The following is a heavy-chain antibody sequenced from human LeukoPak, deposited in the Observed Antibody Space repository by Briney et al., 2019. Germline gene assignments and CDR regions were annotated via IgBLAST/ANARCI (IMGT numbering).Heavy chain of an antibody. Sequence: ASVKVSCKASGYTFTAYYMHWVRQAPGQGLEWMGWINPNSGVTDYAQKFQGRVTMTRDTSISTAYMELSSLESDDTAVYYCAREEDGSSTSMPPGYFDYWGQGTLVTVSS. V-gene: IGHV1-2*02. CDR1: GYTFTAYY. CDR2: INPNSGVT. CDR3: AREEDGSSTSMPPGYFDY. J-gene: IGHJ4*02. D-gene: IGHD2-2*01.